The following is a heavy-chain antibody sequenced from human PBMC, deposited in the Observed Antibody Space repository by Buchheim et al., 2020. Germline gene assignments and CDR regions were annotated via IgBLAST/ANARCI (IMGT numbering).Heavy chain of an antibody. CDR1: GFTFTSSW. CDR3: ADLDVY. J-gene: IGHJ4*02. CDR2: INRDGRQL. Sequence: EVQLVASGGGLVQPGESLRLSCAASGFTFTSSWMAWVRQAPGRGLEWVATINRDGRQLYYEESVKGRFTISRDNGKGSLVLQMNSLGVDDTAVYYCADLDVYWGQGTL. V-gene: IGHV3-7*01.